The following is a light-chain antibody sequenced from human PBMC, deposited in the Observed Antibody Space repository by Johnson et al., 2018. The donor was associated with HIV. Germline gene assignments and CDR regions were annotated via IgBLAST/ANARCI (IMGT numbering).Light chain of an antibody. CDR3: GTWDNSLRSGF. CDR2: DND. V-gene: IGLV1-51*01. J-gene: IGLJ1*01. CDR1: SSNIGNNY. Sequence: QSVLTQPPSVSAAPGQRVTISCSGSSSNIGNNYVSWYQHLPGTAPKLLIYDNDKRPSGLPDRFSGSKSGTSATLGITGLQTGDEADYYCGTWDNSLRSGFCGTGAKVTGL.